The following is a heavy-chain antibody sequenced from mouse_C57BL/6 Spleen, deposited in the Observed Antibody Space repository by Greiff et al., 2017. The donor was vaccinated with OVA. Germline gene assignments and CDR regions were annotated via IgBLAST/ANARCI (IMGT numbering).Heavy chain of an antibody. J-gene: IGHJ2*01. CDR1: GYAFTNYL. CDR3: ARGDDYDDY. CDR2: INPGSGGT. Sequence: QVQLKESGAELVRPGTSVKVSCKASGYAFTNYLIEWVKQRPGQGLEWIGVINPGSGGTNYNEKFKGKATLTADKSSSTAYMQLSSLTSEDSAVYFCARGDDYDDYWGQGTTLTVSS. V-gene: IGHV1-54*01. D-gene: IGHD2-4*01.